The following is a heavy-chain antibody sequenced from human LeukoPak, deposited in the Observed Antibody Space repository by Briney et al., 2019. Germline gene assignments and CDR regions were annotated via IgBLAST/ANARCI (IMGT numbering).Heavy chain of an antibody. CDR2: ISWNSGSI. CDR3: AKDLLQDTPMEVCHFDY. D-gene: IGHD5-18*01. CDR1: GFTSDVYA. V-gene: IGHV3-9*02. J-gene: IGHJ4*02. Sequence: GRSLRHSCAASGFTSDVYAMHWVRHAPGKGLEWVSAISWNSGSISYADSEKGRFTISRDNANNSLYLQMNSLRDEAAALYYCAKDLLQDTPMEVCHFDYWGQGTLVTAS.